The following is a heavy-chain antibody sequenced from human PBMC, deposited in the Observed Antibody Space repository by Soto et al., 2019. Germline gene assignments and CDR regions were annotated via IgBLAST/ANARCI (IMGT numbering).Heavy chain of an antibody. J-gene: IGHJ6*02. CDR2: ISDSGGST. D-gene: IGHD3-3*02. Sequence: GGSPSLSCASSGFTFSNYAMSWVRQAPGKGLEWVSAISDSGGSTYYADTVKGRYTISRDNSKNTLYLYMNRLRVEDTDVYLCSKETGYLYFWGGYFVWVDVWGQGTTVTVSS. V-gene: IGHV3-23*01. CDR1: GFTFSNYA. CDR3: SKETGYLYFWGGYFVWVDV.